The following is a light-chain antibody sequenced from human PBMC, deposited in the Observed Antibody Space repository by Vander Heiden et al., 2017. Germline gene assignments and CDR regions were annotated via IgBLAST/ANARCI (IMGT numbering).Light chain of an antibody. CDR3: LQDYNYPPT. CDR1: QGIRND. CDR2: AAS. V-gene: IGKV1-6*01. J-gene: IGKJ1*01. Sequence: AIHMAPSPSSLSASVGDRVTINCRASQGIRNDLGLYQQKPGKAPKLLIYAASSLQSGVPSRFSGSGSGTDFTLTISSLQPEDFATYHCLQDYNYPPTFGQGTKVEIK.